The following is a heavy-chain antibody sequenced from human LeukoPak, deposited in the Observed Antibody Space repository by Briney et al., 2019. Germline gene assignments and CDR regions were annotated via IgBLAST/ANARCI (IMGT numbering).Heavy chain of an antibody. D-gene: IGHD3-3*01. CDR1: GFTFSSYS. CDR3: ASTVTIPTRAFDI. V-gene: IGHV3-48*04. Sequence: GGSLRLSCAASGFTFSSYSMNWVRQAPGKGLEWVSYISSSSSSIYYADSVKGRFTISRDNAKNSLYLQMNSLRAEDTAVYYCASTVTIPTRAFDIWGQGTMVTVSS. CDR2: ISSSSSSI. J-gene: IGHJ3*02.